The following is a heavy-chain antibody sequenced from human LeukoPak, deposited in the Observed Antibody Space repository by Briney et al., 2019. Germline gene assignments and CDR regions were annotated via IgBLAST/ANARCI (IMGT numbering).Heavy chain of an antibody. Sequence: ASVKVSCKASGYTFTSYGISWVRQAPGQGLEWMGWIIAYNGNTNYSQKLQGRVTMTTDTSTSTAYMELRSRRSDDTAVYYCARDARITMVRGVDPFDYWGQGTLVTVSS. CDR2: IIAYNGNT. D-gene: IGHD3-10*01. J-gene: IGHJ4*02. CDR1: GYTFTSYG. V-gene: IGHV1-18*01. CDR3: ARDARITMVRGVDPFDY.